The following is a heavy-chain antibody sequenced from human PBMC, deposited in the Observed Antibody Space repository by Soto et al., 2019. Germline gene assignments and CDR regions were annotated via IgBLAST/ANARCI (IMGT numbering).Heavy chain of an antibody. CDR3: AKDFRGYSYGYEGYFDY. J-gene: IGHJ4*02. Sequence: EVQLLESGGGLVQPGGSLRLSCAASGFTFSSYAMNWVRQAPGKGLEWVSVTSGSGGSTYYADSVKGRFTVSRDNSKNTLYLQMNSVRAEDTAVYYCAKDFRGYSYGYEGYFDYWGQGTLVTVSS. D-gene: IGHD5-18*01. CDR2: TSGSGGST. V-gene: IGHV3-23*01. CDR1: GFTFSSYA.